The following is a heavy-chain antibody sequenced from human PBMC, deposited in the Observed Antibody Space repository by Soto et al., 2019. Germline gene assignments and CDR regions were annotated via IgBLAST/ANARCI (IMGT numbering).Heavy chain of an antibody. CDR2: IRSSSSTI. Sequence: GGSLRLSCAASGFTFSSYSMNWVRQAPGKGLEWVSYIRSSSSTIYYADSVKGRFTISRDNAKNSLYLQMNSLRAEDTAVYYCARDAYCSSTSCYSFDYWGQGTLVTVSS. CDR1: GFTFSSYS. V-gene: IGHV3-48*01. D-gene: IGHD2-2*02. CDR3: ARDAYCSSTSCYSFDY. J-gene: IGHJ4*02.